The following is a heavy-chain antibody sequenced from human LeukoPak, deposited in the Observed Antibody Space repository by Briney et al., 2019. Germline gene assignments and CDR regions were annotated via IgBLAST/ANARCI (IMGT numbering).Heavy chain of an antibody. CDR1: GGSFSGYY. CDR2: INHSGST. J-gene: IGHJ4*02. CDR3: ARGRGYYDILTPYYFDY. Sequence: SETLSLTCAVYGGSFSGYYWSWIRQPPGKGLEWIGEINHSGSTNYNPSLKSRVTISVDTSKNQFSLKLSSVTAADTVVYYCARGRGYYDILTPYYFDYWGQGTLVTVSS. V-gene: IGHV4-34*01. D-gene: IGHD3-9*01.